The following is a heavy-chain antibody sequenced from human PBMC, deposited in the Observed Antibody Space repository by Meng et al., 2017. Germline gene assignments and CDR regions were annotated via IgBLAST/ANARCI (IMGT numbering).Heavy chain of an antibody. CDR1: GFTFSSYA. CDR2: ISYDGSNK. CDR3: ARGYAVAGNFDY. Sequence: GESLKILCAASGFTFSSYAMHWVRQAPGKGLEWVAVISYDGSNKYYADSVKGRFTISRDNSKNTLYLQMNSLRAEDTAVYYCARGYAVAGNFDYWGQGTLVTVSS. J-gene: IGHJ4*02. V-gene: IGHV3-30*04. D-gene: IGHD6-19*01.